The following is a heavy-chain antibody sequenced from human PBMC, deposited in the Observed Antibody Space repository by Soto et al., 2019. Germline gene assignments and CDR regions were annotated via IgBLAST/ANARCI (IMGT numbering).Heavy chain of an antibody. J-gene: IGHJ6*02. V-gene: IGHV3-72*01. CDR2: SKSKPNNYIT. Sequence: GGSLRLSCAASGFTSSDHYMDWVRQAPGKGLEWVGRSKSKPNNYITEYAASVKGRFTISRDESENSLYLQMNSLNTEDTAVYYCTREGFGHGLDVCGQGTTVTVSS. CDR3: TREGFGHGLDV. CDR1: GFTSSDHY. D-gene: IGHD3-16*01.